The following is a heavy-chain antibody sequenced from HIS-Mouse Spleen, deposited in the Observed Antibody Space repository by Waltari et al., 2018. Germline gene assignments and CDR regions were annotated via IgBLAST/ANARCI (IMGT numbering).Heavy chain of an antibody. CDR1: GGSISSSSYY. CDR2: IYYSGST. CDR3: AREIQYSSSWYDWYFDL. V-gene: IGHV4-39*07. Sequence: QLQLQESGPGLVKPSETLSLTCTVSGGSISSSSYYWGWIRQPPGKGLEWIGEIYYSGSTYYNPSLKSRVTISVDTAKNQFSLKLSSVTAADTAVYYCAREIQYSSSWYDWYFDLWGRGTLVTVSS. J-gene: IGHJ2*01. D-gene: IGHD6-13*01.